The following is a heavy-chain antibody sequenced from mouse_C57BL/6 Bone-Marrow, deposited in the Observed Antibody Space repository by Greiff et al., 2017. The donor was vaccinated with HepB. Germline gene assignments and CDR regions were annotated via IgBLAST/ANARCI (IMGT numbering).Heavy chain of an antibody. CDR2: ISSGGSYT. CDR3: ARQGWLLWYFDV. D-gene: IGHD2-3*01. Sequence: EVKLEESGGDLVKPGGSLKLSCAASGFTFSSYGMSWVRQTPDKRLEWVATISSGGSYTYYPDSVKGRFTISRDNAKNTLYLQMSSLKSEDTAMYYCARQGWLLWYFDVWGTGTTVTVSS. V-gene: IGHV5-6*02. CDR1: GFTFSSYG. J-gene: IGHJ1*03.